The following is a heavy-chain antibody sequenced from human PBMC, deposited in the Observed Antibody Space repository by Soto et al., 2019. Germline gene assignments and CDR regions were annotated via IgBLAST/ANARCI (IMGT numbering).Heavy chain of an antibody. CDR2: ISGSGGST. D-gene: IGHD3-22*01. V-gene: IGHV3-23*01. CDR3: AKDSGHYYDSSGLW. Sequence: HPGCSLRLSCAASGFTFSSYAMSWVRKAPGKGLEWVSAISGSGGSTYYADSVKGRFTISRDNSKNTLYLQMNSLRAEDTAVYYCAKDSGHYYDSSGLWWGQGTLVTGSS. CDR1: GFTFSSYA. J-gene: IGHJ4*02.